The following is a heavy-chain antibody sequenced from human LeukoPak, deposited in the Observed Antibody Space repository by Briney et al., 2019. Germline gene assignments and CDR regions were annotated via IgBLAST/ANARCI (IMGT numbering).Heavy chain of an antibody. D-gene: IGHD3-3*01. CDR1: GYTFTSYG. J-gene: IGHJ4*02. CDR3: ARSYYDFWSGLRTGYYFDH. V-gene: IGHV1-18*01. CDR2: ISAYNGNT. Sequence: ASVKVSCKASGYTFTSYGISWVRQAPGQGLEWMGWISAYNGNTNYAQKLQGRVTMTTDTSTSTAYMELRSLRSDDTAVYYCARSYYDFWSGLRTGYYFDHWGQGTLVTVSS.